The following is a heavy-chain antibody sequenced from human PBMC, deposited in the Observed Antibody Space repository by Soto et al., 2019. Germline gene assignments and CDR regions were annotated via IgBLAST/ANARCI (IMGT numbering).Heavy chain of an antibody. V-gene: IGHV3-33*01. Sequence: SLKISCAASGFSFSNYAMHWVRQAPGKGLEWVAVIWYDGSNKYYADSVKGRFTISKDNSQTTVYLQMNSLRAEDSAVYYCTRDPYGGSRYYFDSWGQGTLVTVSS. CDR3: TRDPYGGSRYYFDS. CDR2: IWYDGSNK. D-gene: IGHD1-26*01. J-gene: IGHJ4*02. CDR1: GFSFSNYA.